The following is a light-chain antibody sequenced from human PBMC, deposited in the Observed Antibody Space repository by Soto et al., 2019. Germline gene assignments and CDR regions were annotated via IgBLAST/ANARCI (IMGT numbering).Light chain of an antibody. CDR3: AVWDDTRHGWE. CDR1: RSNIGKNS. Sequence: QSVLTKPPSAYGTPGQRVTISCSGSRSNIGKNSVYWFQQFPGTTPKLLIFNQSRRPSGVPERFSGSRSGTSASLAISGLRFEDEADYYCAVWDDTRHGWEFGGGTQLTVL. CDR2: NQS. J-gene: IGLJ3*02. V-gene: IGLV1-47*01.